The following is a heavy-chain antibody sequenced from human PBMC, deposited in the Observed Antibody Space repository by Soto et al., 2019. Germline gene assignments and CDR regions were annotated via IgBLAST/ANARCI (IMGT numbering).Heavy chain of an antibody. CDR3: ASPLLYGSGSYYSDY. Sequence: SETLSLTCAVYGGSFSGYYWSWIRQPPGKGLEWIGEINHSGSTNYNPSLKSRVTISVDTSKNQFSLKLSSVTAADTAVYYCASPLLYGSGSYYSDYWGQGTLVTVSS. D-gene: IGHD3-10*01. J-gene: IGHJ4*02. CDR2: INHSGST. V-gene: IGHV4-34*01. CDR1: GGSFSGYY.